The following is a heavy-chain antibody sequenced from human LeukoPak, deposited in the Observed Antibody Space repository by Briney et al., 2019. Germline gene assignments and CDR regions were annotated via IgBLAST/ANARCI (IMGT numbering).Heavy chain of an antibody. CDR1: GYTFTGYY. Sequence: GASVKVSCKASGYTFTGYYMHWVRQAPGQGLEWMGWINPNSGGTNYAQKFQGWVTMTRDTSISTAYMELSRLRSDDTAVCYCAVGDVFLGPPEEGGPFFYWGQGTLVTVSS. V-gene: IGHV1-2*04. CDR3: AVGDVFLGPPEEGGPFFY. CDR2: INPNSGGT. J-gene: IGHJ4*02. D-gene: IGHD1-26*01.